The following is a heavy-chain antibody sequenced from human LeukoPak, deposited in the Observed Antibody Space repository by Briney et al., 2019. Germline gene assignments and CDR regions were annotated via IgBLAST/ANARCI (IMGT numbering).Heavy chain of an antibody. D-gene: IGHD2-2*01. J-gene: IGHJ5*02. CDR1: GFTFSSYG. V-gene: IGHV3-33*01. CDR2: IWYDGSNK. CDR3: ARDCTDRDIVVVPAANWFDP. Sequence: SGRSLRLSCAASGFTFSSYGMHWVRQAPGKGLEWVAVIWYDGSNKYYADSVKGRFTISGDNSKNTLYLQMNSLRAEDTAVYYCARDCTDRDIVVVPAANWFDPWGQGTLVTVSS.